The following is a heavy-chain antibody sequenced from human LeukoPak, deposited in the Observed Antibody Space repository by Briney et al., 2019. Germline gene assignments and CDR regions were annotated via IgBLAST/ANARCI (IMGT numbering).Heavy chain of an antibody. CDR3: ARVPKHYGSGSYHSPYFDY. CDR2: ISAYNGNT. J-gene: IGHJ4*02. V-gene: IGHV1-18*01. CDR1: GYTFTSYG. D-gene: IGHD3-10*01. Sequence: ASVKVSCKASGYTFTSYGISWVRQAPGQGLEWMGWISAYNGNTNYAQKFQGRVTMTRDTSTSTVYMELSSLRSEDTAVYYCARVPKHYGSGSYHSPYFDYWGQGTLVTVSS.